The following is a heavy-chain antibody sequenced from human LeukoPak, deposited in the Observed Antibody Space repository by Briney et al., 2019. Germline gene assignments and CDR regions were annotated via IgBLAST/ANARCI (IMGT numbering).Heavy chain of an antibody. D-gene: IGHD1-26*01. CDR1: GFTFSSYW. Sequence: GGSLRLSCAASGFTFSSYWMHWVRQGPGKGLVWVSRIYSDGSRTTYADSVKGRFTIPGDNAKNTLYLQMNSLRAEDTAVYYCARSGRGGAFDIWGHGTMVTVSS. J-gene: IGHJ3*02. V-gene: IGHV3-74*01. CDR3: ARSGRGGAFDI. CDR2: IYSDGSRT.